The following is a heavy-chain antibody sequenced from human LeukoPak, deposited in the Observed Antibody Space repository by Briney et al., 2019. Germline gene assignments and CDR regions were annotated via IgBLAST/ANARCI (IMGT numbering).Heavy chain of an antibody. V-gene: IGHV5-51*01. CDR3: ARLSSSWYGDI. D-gene: IGHD6-13*01. Sequence: GESLKISCKGSGYSFTSYWIAWVRHMPGKGLDWMGIIYLGDSDTRYSPSFQGQVTISADKSISTAYLRWSSLKASDTAMYYCARLSSSWYGDIWGQGTMVTVSS. J-gene: IGHJ3*02. CDR1: GYSFTSYW. CDR2: IYLGDSDT.